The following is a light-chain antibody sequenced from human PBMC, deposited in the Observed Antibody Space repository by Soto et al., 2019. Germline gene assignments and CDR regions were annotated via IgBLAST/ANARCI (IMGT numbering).Light chain of an antibody. CDR3: QQYGSSPYT. CDR2: GAS. Sequence: EIVLTQSPGTLSLSPGERATLSCRASQYVTSTYLAWYQQKPGQAPRLLIYGASSRATGIADRFSGSGSGTDFIFTISRLEPEDFAVYYCQQYGSSPYTFGQGTKLEIK. CDR1: QYVTSTY. J-gene: IGKJ2*01. V-gene: IGKV3-20*01.